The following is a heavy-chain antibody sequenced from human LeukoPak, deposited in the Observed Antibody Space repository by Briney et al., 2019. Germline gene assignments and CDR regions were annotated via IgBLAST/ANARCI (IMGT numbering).Heavy chain of an antibody. CDR3: ARHVGGSNSFDS. CDR1: GGFSVSSSSY. Sequence: PSETLSLTSSVSGGFSVSSSSYWGWTRQPPGKGPEWIGSISYIGSTYYNPVLKIRVTISIDTSKDEFSVSLRSVTAADTAVYYCARHVGGSNSFDSWGQGILVTVSS. CDR2: ISYIGST. J-gene: IGHJ5*02. D-gene: IGHD4-23*01. V-gene: IGHV4-39*01.